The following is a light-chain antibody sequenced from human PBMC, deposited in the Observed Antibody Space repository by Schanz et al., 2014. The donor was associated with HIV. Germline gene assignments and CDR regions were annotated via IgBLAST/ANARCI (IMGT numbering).Light chain of an antibody. V-gene: IGLV2-8*01. CDR1: SSDVGGYYY. CDR3: SSYAGSNNLVV. J-gene: IGLJ2*01. Sequence: QSALTQPPSASGSPGQSVNISCTGTSSDVGGYYYVSWYQQHPGKAPKLMIYEVTKRPSGVPDRFSGSKSGNTASLTVSGLQAEDEGDYYCSSYAGSNNLVVFGGGTKLT. CDR2: EVT.